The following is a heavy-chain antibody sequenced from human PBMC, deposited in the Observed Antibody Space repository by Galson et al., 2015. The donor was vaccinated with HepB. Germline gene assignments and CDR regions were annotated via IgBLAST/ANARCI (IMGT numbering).Heavy chain of an antibody. D-gene: IGHD4/OR15-4a*01. CDR3: AREGIRSPANPYDY. Sequence: SVKVSCKASGGTFSTYAISWVRQAPGQGLEWMGGIIPIFGRANYAQKFQGRVTITADESTSTAYMELSSLRSEDTAVYYCAREGIRSPANPYDYWGQGTLVTVSS. V-gene: IGHV1-69*13. CDR2: IIPIFGRA. CDR1: GGTFSTYA. J-gene: IGHJ4*02.